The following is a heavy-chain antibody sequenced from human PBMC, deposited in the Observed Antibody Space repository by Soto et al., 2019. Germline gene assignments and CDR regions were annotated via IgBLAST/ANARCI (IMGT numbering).Heavy chain of an antibody. V-gene: IGHV1-58*01. D-gene: IGHD3-3*01. Sequence: GASVKVSCKASGFTFTSSGVQWVRQARGQRLEWIGWIVVGSGNTNYAQKFQERVTITRDMSTSTAYMELSSLRSEDTAVYYCAAAQGSNDFWSGSYYYYCMDVWGQGTTVTVS. CDR3: AAAQGSNDFWSGSYYYYCMDV. CDR2: IVVGSGNT. J-gene: IGHJ6*02. CDR1: GFTFTSSG.